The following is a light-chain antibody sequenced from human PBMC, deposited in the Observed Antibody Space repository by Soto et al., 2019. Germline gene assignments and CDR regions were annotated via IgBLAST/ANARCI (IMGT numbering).Light chain of an antibody. Sequence: QSVLTQPPSVSEAPGQRVTISCTGSSSNIGAGYDVHWYQQLPGTAPKLLIYGNSNRPSGVPDRFSGSKSGTSASLAITGLQAEDEADYYCQSYDSSLSGAVFGGGTQRPSS. CDR3: QSYDSSLSGAV. CDR1: SSNIGAGYD. J-gene: IGLJ7*01. CDR2: GNS. V-gene: IGLV1-40*01.